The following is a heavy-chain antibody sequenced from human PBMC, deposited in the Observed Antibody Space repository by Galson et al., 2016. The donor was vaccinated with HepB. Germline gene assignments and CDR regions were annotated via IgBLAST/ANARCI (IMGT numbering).Heavy chain of an antibody. D-gene: IGHD4-11*01. J-gene: IGHJ6*02. CDR1: GLSVGNSY. CDR3: ARDNSEVYYYAMDV. CDR2: IYSEGST. Sequence: SLRLSCAASGLSVGNSYMSWVRQAPGKGLDWVSTIYSEGSTYYADSVKGRFTISKDSSKNTLYLQMSSLRAEDTAVYYCARDNSEVYYYAMDVWGQGTTVTVSS. V-gene: IGHV3-53*01.